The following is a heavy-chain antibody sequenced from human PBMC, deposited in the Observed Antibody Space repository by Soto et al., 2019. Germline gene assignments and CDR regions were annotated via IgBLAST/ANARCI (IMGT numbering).Heavy chain of an antibody. CDR3: ARLRYFDWCSDV. CDR2: INHSGST. Sequence: SETLSLTCAVYGGSFSGYYWSWIRQPPGKGLEWIGEINHSGSTNYNPSLKSRVTISVDTSKNQFSLKLSSVTAADTAVYYCARLRYFDWCSDVWGQGTTVTVSS. V-gene: IGHV4-34*01. D-gene: IGHD3-9*01. J-gene: IGHJ6*02. CDR1: GGSFSGYY.